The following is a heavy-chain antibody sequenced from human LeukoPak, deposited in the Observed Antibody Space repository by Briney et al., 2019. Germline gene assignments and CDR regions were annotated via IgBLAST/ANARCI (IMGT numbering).Heavy chain of an antibody. CDR3: AKGKIAGGSDGAFDI. CDR2: IYYSGST. J-gene: IGHJ3*02. D-gene: IGHD6-13*01. CDR1: GGSISSHY. V-gene: IGHV4-59*11. Sequence: SETLSLTCTVSGGSISSHYWSWIRQPPGKGLEWMGFIYYSGSTNYNPSLKSRVSISVDTSKNQLSLKVSSVSAADTAVYYCAKGKIAGGSDGAFDIWGQGTKVTVSS.